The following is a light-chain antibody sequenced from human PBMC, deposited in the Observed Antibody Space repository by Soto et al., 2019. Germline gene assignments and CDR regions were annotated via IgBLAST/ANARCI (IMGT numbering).Light chain of an antibody. CDR1: SSDVGGYHY. V-gene: IGLV2-14*01. Sequence: QSALTQPASVSGSPGQSITISCTGTSSDVGGYHYVSWYQQHPGKAPKLMIYDVSNRPSGVSNRFSGSKSGNTASLTISGLQAEDEADYYCSSYTSSGTTVVFGGGTKLTVL. J-gene: IGLJ2*01. CDR3: SSYTSSGTTVV. CDR2: DVS.